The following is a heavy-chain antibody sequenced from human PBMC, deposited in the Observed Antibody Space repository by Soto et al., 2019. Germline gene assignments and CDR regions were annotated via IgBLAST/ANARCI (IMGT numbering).Heavy chain of an antibody. J-gene: IGHJ6*02. D-gene: IGHD2-15*01. CDR3: ARHLFRVVVVAETYGMDV. CDR1: GGSISSSSYY. Sequence: SETLSLTCTVSGGSISSSSYYWGWIRQPPGKGLEWIGSIYYSGSTYYNPALKSRVTISVDTSKNQFSLKLSFVTAAETAVYYCARHLFRVVVVAETYGMDVWGQGTTVTVSS. V-gene: IGHV4-39*01. CDR2: IYYSGST.